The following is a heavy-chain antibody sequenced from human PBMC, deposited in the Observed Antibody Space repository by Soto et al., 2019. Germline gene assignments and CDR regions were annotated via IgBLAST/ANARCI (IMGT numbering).Heavy chain of an antibody. V-gene: IGHV1-46*01. CDR3: ARSSGGNFGIIIEGTNSFAP. CDR2: INPHGGST. CDR1: RDTFTSYY. J-gene: IGHJ5*02. D-gene: IGHD1-26*01. Sequence: ASVKVSCKAPRDTFTSYYINWVRQAPGQGLEWMGVINPHGGSTAYAQKFKGRVTLTRDTSASTVYMEVSSLTSEDTAMYYCARSSGGNFGIIIEGTNSFAPWGQGTLVTVSS.